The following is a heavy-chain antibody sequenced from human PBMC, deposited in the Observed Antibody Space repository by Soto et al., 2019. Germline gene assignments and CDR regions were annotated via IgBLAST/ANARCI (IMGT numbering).Heavy chain of an antibody. CDR3: AREAHSSSWWYFDY. D-gene: IGHD6-13*01. J-gene: IGHJ4*02. CDR1: GYTFTSYA. V-gene: IGHV1-3*01. CDR2: INAGNGNT. Sequence: QVQLVQSGAEVKKPGASVKVSCKASGYTFTSYAMHWVRQAPGKRHEWMGWINAGNGNTKYSQKFQRRVNVTRDTSASTAYMELSSLRSEDTAVYYCAREAHSSSWWYFDYWGQGTLVTVSS.